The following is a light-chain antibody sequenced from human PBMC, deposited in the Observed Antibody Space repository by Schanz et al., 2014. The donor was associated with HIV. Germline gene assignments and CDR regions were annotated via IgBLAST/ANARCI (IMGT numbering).Light chain of an antibody. V-gene: IGLV1-51*01. CDR1: TSNIANNF. J-gene: IGLJ2*01. Sequence: QSVLTQPPSVSAAPGQKVTISCSGSTSNIANNFVSWYQQLPGTAPKLLIYDNYKRPSEIPDRFSGSKSGTSATLAITGLQAEDEADYYCQSYDSSLRASVFGGGTKLTVL. CDR2: DNY. CDR3: QSYDSSLRASV.